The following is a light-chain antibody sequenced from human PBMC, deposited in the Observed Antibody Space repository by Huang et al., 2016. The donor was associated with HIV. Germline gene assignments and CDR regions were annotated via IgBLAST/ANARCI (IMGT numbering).Light chain of an antibody. CDR1: QSLVHSDGNTY. J-gene: IGKJ4*01. CDR2: RVS. V-gene: IGKV2-30*02. CDR3: MQGTFWPPT. Sequence: DVVLTQSPLSLPVTLGQPASFSCRSGQSLVHSDGNTYLNWFHQRPGQSPRRLIYRVSNWDSGVPDRFNGSGSDTDFTLTISRVEAEDVGVFYCMQGTFWPPTFGGGTKVVI.